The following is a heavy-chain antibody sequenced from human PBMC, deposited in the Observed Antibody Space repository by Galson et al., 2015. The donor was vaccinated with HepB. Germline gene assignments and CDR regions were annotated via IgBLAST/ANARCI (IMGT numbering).Heavy chain of an antibody. CDR3: ARTVPYSSSPEGLGY. D-gene: IGHD6-6*01. Sequence: SETLSLTCAVSGGSISSSNWWSWVRQPPGKGLEWIGEIYHSGSTNYNPSLKSRVTISVDKSKNQFSLKLSSVTAADTAVYYCARTVPYSSSPEGLGYWGQGTLVTVSS. J-gene: IGHJ4*02. CDR1: GGSISSSNW. V-gene: IGHV4-4*02. CDR2: IYHSGST.